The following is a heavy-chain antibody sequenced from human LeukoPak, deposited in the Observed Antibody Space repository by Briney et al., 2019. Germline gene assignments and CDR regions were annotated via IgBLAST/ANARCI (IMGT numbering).Heavy chain of an antibody. J-gene: IGHJ4*02. V-gene: IGHV1-2*06. Sequence: ASVKVSCKASGYTFTSYDINWVRQATGQGLEWMGRINPNSGGTNYAQKFQGRVTMTRDTSISTAYMELSRLRSDDTAVYYCARSYSSSWYYFDYWGQGTLVTVSS. D-gene: IGHD6-13*01. CDR3: ARSYSSSWYYFDY. CDR2: INPNSGGT. CDR1: GYTFTSYD.